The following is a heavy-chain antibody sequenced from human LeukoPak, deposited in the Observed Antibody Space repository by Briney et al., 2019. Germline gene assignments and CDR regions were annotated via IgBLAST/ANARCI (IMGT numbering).Heavy chain of an antibody. CDR1: GGSFSGYY. J-gene: IGHJ4*02. Sequence: PSETLSLTCAVYGGSFSGYYWSWIRQPPGKGLEWIGEISHSGSTNYNPSLKSRVTISVDTSKNQFSLKLSSVTAADTAVYYCARDTTYYDFWSGYPDYWGQGTLVTVSS. D-gene: IGHD3-3*01. CDR2: ISHSGST. V-gene: IGHV4-34*01. CDR3: ARDTTYYDFWSGYPDY.